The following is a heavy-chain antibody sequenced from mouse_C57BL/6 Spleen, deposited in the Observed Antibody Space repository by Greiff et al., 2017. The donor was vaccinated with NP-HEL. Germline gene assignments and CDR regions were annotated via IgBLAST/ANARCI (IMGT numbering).Heavy chain of an antibody. V-gene: IGHV1-55*01. CDR3: ARDGKGAMDY. D-gene: IGHD1-1*01. Sequence: QVQLQQPGAELVKPGASVKMSCKASGYTFTSYWITWVKQRPGQGLEWIGDIYPGSGSPNYNEKFKSKATLTVDTSSSTAYMQLSSLTSEDAAVYYCARDGKGAMDYWGQGTSVTVSS. CDR2: IYPGSGSP. J-gene: IGHJ4*01. CDR1: GYTFTSYW.